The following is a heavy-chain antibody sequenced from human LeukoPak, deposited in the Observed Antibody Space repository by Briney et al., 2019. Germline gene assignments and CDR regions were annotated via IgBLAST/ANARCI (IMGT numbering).Heavy chain of an antibody. J-gene: IGHJ4*02. Sequence: GGSLRLSCVASGFTFSSFGMHWVRQTPGRGLEWVSFIWFDGSEKYYADSVKGRFTISRDNSKNTLTLQMNSLRVEDTAVYHCARTFDSSGYDYGRYFDYWGQGALVTISS. CDR1: GFTFSSFG. V-gene: IGHV3-33*01. CDR3: ARTFDSSGYDYGRYFDY. CDR2: IWFDGSEK. D-gene: IGHD3-22*01.